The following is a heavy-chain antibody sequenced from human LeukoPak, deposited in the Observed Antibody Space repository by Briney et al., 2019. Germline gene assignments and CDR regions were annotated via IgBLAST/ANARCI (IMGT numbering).Heavy chain of an antibody. Sequence: SKTLSLTCTVSGGSISSGVYYWSWIRQHPGKGLEWIGYIYYSGSTYYNPSLKSRVTISVDTSKNQFSLKLSSVTAADTAVYYCARGTYRVLTAFDIWGQGTMVTVSS. D-gene: IGHD4/OR15-4a*01. CDR2: IYYSGST. J-gene: IGHJ3*02. CDR1: GGSISSGVYY. CDR3: ARGTYRVLTAFDI. V-gene: IGHV4-31*03.